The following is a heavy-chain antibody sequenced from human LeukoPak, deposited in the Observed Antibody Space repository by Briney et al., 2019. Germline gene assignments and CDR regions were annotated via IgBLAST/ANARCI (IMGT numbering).Heavy chain of an antibody. CDR1: GYTFTSHD. Sequence: GASVKVSCKASGYTFTSHDINWVRQATGQGLEWMGWMNPNSGNTGYAQKFQGRVTMTRDTSISTAYMELSSLRFDDSAVYYCAHLDSSGRWLGFDSWGQGTLVTVSA. D-gene: IGHD3-22*01. CDR2: MNPNSGNT. V-gene: IGHV1-8*01. J-gene: IGHJ4*02. CDR3: AHLDSSGRWLGFDS.